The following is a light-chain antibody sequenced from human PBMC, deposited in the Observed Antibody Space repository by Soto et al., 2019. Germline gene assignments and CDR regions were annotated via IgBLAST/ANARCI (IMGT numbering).Light chain of an antibody. CDR2: AAS. CDR1: QAISSY. V-gene: IGKV1-9*01. Sequence: DIQLTQSPSFLSASVGDRVTITCRASQAISSYLAWFQQRPGKAPKVLIYAASPLQSGVPSRFSGSGSGTEFTLTISRLQPEDFATYFCQQLNSYPWTFGQGTKVEIK. CDR3: QQLNSYPWT. J-gene: IGKJ1*01.